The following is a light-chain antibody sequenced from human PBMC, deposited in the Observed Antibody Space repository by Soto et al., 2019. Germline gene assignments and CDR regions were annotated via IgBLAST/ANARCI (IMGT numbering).Light chain of an antibody. CDR3: SSYTSSSTYV. CDR1: GSDVGGYDY. V-gene: IGLV2-14*01. J-gene: IGLJ1*01. CDR2: DVT. Sequence: QSVLTQPASVSGSPGQSVTISCTGTGSDVGGYDYVSWYQHHPGKAPKLVIYDVTYRPSGVSDRFSGSKSANTASLTISGLQAEDEADYYCSSYTSSSTYVFGTGTKV.